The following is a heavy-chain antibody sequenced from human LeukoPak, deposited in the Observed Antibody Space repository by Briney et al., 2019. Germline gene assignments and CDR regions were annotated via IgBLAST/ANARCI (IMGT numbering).Heavy chain of an antibody. CDR3: ARGSAMVTTYRGGNWFDP. CDR1: VYTFSDYY. Sequence: PTVNLSCKASVYTFSDYYVHWVRQAPRQGLEGRGGIKPNSGGTNYAQKFQGRVTMTRDTSINTASMELSSLRSDDTAVYFCARGSAMVTTYRGGNWFDPWGQGTLVTVSS. CDR2: IKPNSGGT. D-gene: IGHD5-18*01. V-gene: IGHV1-2*02. J-gene: IGHJ5*02.